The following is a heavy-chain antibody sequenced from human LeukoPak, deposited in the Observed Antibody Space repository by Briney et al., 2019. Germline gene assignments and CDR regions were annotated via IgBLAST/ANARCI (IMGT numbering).Heavy chain of an antibody. D-gene: IGHD1-26*01. Sequence: PGGSLRLSCATSGFNFEDYAMNWVHQAPGKGLEGVGLITSKAYGGTTERAASVKGRFSIPRDESKPIAYLQMNSLKIEDTGVSYCTRGVEGGGRYWGGDSWGQGTQVTVSA. CDR3: TRGVEGGGRYWGGDS. V-gene: IGHV3-49*04. CDR2: ITSKAYGGTT. CDR1: GFNFEDYA. J-gene: IGHJ4*02.